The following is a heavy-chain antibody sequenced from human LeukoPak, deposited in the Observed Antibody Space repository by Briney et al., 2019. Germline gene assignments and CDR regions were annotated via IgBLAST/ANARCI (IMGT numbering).Heavy chain of an antibody. CDR1: GYTFTGYY. J-gene: IGHJ4*02. V-gene: IGHV1-2*02. D-gene: IGHD6-13*01. CDR3: VRVEGIAAASSDY. Sequence: ASVKVSCKASGYTFTGYYMHWVRQAPGQGLEWMGWINPNSGGTNYAQKFQGRVTMTRDTSISTAYMELSRLRSDDTAVYYCVRVEGIAAASSDYWGQGTLVTVSS. CDR2: INPNSGGT.